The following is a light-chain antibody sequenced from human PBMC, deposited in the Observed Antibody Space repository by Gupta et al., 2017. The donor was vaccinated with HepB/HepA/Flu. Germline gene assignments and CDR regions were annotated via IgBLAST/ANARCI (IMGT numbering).Light chain of an antibody. J-gene: IGKJ2*01. CDR1: QRISSY. CDR2: AAS. V-gene: IGKV1-39*01. Sequence: DIQMTQSPSSLSASVGDRVTITCRASQRISSYLNWYQQKPGKAPTVLIYAASSLQSGVPSRFSGSGSGTDFTLSISSLQPEDFATYYCQQNYSTPPYTFGQGTKLEIK. CDR3: QQNYSTPPYT.